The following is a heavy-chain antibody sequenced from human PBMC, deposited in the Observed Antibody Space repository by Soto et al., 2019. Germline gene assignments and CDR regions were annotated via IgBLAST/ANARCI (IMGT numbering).Heavy chain of an antibody. CDR3: VRGITTVIDYFDY. CDR1: GGTFSSYA. V-gene: IGHV1-69*13. Sequence: GASVKVSCKASGGTFSSYAISWVRQAPGQGLEWMGGIIPIFGTANYAQKFQGRVTITADESTSTAYMELSSLRSEDTAVYYCVRGITTVIDYFDYWGQGTLVTVSS. CDR2: IIPIFGTA. D-gene: IGHD3-10*01. J-gene: IGHJ4*02.